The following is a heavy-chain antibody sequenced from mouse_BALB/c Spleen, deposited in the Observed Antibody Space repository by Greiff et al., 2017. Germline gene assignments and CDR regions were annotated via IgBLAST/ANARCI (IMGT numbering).Heavy chain of an antibody. V-gene: IGHV3-6*02. CDR2: ISYDGSN. Sequence: DVKLQESGPGLVKPSQSLSLTCPVTGYSITSGYYWNWIRQFPGNKLEWMGYISYDGSNNYNPSLKNRIPITRDTSKNQFFLKLNSVTTEDTATYYCARGGALGFAYWGQGTLVTVSA. J-gene: IGHJ3*01. D-gene: IGHD3-1*01. CDR1: GYSITSGYY. CDR3: ARGGALGFAY.